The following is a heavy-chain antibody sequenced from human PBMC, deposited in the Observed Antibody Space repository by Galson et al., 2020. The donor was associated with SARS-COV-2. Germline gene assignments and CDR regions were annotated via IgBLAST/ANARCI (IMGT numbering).Heavy chain of an antibody. J-gene: IGHJ4*02. V-gene: IGHV5-10-1*01. Sequence: GESLKISCKGSGYSFTSYWISWVRQMPGKGLEWMGRIDHSDSYTNYSPSFQGHVTISADKSISTAYLQWSSLKASDTAMYYCARQWGDHPSSVVFDYWGQGTLVTVSS. CDR1: GYSFTSYW. D-gene: IGHD1-26*01. CDR3: ARQWGDHPSSVVFDY. CDR2: IDHSDSYT.